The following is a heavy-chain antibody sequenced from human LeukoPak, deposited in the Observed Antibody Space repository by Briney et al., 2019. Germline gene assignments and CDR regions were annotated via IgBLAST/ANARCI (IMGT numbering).Heavy chain of an antibody. D-gene: IGHD2-15*01. CDR1: GYSFTDFA. CDR2: INTKTGNP. CDR3: ATPGSGPYYYYYYMDV. V-gene: IGHV7-4-1*02. J-gene: IGHJ6*03. Sequence: ASVKVSCKASGYSFTDFAMNWVRQAPGQGLEWMGWINTKTGNPTYAQGFTGRFVFSLDTSVSTAFLHITSLKADDSAVYYCATPGSGPYYYYYYMDVWGQGTTVTVSS.